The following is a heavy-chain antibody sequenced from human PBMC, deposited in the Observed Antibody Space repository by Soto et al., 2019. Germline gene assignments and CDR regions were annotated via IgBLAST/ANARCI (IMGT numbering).Heavy chain of an antibody. CDR2: ISYDGGLQ. D-gene: IGHD5-18*01. Sequence: QAHLVESGGGVVQPGRSLRLSCAASGFTFTSYGMHWVRQAPGTRLERVAVISYDGGLQHYADSVKGQFTISRDNSKNMVLLQMNSLRAEDTAVYYCVSDRGYGHASVPYSWGQGTLVSVSS. CDR3: VSDRGYGHASVPYS. J-gene: IGHJ4*02. CDR1: GFTFTSYG. V-gene: IGHV3-30*03.